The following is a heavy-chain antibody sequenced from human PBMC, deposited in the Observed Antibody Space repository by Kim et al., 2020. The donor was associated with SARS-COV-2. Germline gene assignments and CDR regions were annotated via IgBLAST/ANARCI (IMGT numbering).Heavy chain of an antibody. V-gene: IGHV1-24*01. Sequence: ASVKVSCKVSGYTLTELSMHWVRQAPGKGLEWMGGFDPEDGETIYAQKFQGRVTMTEDTSTDTAYMELSSLRSEDTAVYYCATGYLTWGVVGARAFDIWGQGTMVTASS. CDR1: GYTLTELS. CDR2: FDPEDGET. D-gene: IGHD2-2*01. CDR3: ATGYLTWGVVGARAFDI. J-gene: IGHJ3*02.